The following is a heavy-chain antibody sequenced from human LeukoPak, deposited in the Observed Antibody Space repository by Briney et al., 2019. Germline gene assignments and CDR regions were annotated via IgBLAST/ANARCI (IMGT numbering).Heavy chain of an antibody. CDR1: GFTFSSYE. Sequence: GGSLRLSCAASGFTFSSYEMNWVRQAPGKGLEWVSYISSSGSTIYYADSVKGRFTISRDNAKNSLYLQMNSLRVEDTAVYYCARAKGVSGWYFGGQGTLVTVSS. D-gene: IGHD6-19*01. J-gene: IGHJ4*02. V-gene: IGHV3-48*03. CDR2: ISSSGSTI. CDR3: ARAKGVSGWYF.